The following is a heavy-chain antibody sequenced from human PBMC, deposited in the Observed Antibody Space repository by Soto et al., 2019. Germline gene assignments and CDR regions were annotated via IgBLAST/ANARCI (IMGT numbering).Heavy chain of an antibody. CDR2: IYPGDSDT. J-gene: IGHJ4*02. V-gene: IGHV5-51*01. CDR3: ARRRDGYSSGWYEVYDY. CDR1: GYSFTSYW. D-gene: IGHD6-19*01. Sequence: GESLKISCKGSGYSFTSYWIGWVRQMPGKGLEWMGIIYPGDSDTRYSPSFQGQVTISADKSISTAYLQWSSLKASDTAMYYCARRRDGYSSGWYEVYDYWGQGTLVTVSS.